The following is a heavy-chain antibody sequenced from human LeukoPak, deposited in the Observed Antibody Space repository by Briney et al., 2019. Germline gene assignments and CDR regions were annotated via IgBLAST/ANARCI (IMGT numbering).Heavy chain of an antibody. J-gene: IGHJ4*02. D-gene: IGHD3-22*01. Sequence: ASVKVSCKASGYTFTGYYMRWVRQAPGQGLEWVGWINPNSGGTNYAQKFQGRVTMTRDTSISTAYMELSRLRSDDTAVYYCARTYYYDSSGPVTDYWGQGTLVTVSS. CDR3: ARTYYYDSSGPVTDY. CDR2: INPNSGGT. V-gene: IGHV1-2*02. CDR1: GYTFTGYY.